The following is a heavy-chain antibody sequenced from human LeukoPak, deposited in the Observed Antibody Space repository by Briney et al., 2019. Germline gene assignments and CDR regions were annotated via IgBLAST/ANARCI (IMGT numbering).Heavy chain of an antibody. CDR3: AKGRGWSTYDAFDI. Sequence: GGSLRLSCAASGFTFSSYSMNWVRQAPGKGLEWVSYISSSSSTIYYADSVKGRFTISRDNAKNSLYLQMNSLRAEDTAVYYCAKGRGWSTYDAFDIWGQGTMVTVSS. J-gene: IGHJ3*02. CDR2: ISSSSSTI. CDR1: GFTFSSYS. V-gene: IGHV3-48*01. D-gene: IGHD5/OR15-5a*01.